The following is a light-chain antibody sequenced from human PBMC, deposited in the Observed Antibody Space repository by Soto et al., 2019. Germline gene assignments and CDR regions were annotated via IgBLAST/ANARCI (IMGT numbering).Light chain of an antibody. CDR1: QSISSW. CDR2: DAS. J-gene: IGKJ1*01. V-gene: IGKV1-5*01. CDR3: QHYNSYSEA. Sequence: DIHMTQSPSTLSASVGDIFPITCRASQSISSWLDWYQQKKGKAPRLLIHDASSLENGVPSRLRGSGSGTELTITISSMKNEDFETYLCQHYNSYSEAFGQGTKVDIK.